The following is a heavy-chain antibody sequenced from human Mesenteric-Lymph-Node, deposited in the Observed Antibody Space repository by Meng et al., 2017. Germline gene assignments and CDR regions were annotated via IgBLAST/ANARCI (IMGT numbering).Heavy chain of an antibody. CDR3: ARAPSLGILTGYYHY. CDR1: GFTFSDYY. V-gene: IGHV3-23*01. Sequence: GESLKISCAASGFTFSDYYVTFIRQAPGKGLEWVAAINESGDRTYYADFVKGRFTISRDNSKNTLYLQMNSLRAEDTAVYYCARAPSLGILTGYYHYWGQGTLVTVSS. D-gene: IGHD3-9*01. J-gene: IGHJ4*02. CDR2: INESGDRT.